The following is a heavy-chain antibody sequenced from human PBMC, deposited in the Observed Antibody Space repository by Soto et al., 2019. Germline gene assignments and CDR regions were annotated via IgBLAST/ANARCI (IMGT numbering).Heavy chain of an antibody. CDR3: ARFPFDSNDWTNRRYFDI. CDR1: GGSFSDYY. CDR2: INHSGIT. Sequence: QVQIQQWGAGLLKPAETLSLTCAVYGGSFSDYYWSWIRQPPGKGLEWIGEINHSGITNYSPSLKSRVTMSVDTSKNQFSLKLTSVTAADTALYYCARFPFDSNDWTNRRYFDIWGQGTLVTVSS. V-gene: IGHV4-34*01. D-gene: IGHD3-22*01. J-gene: IGHJ4*02.